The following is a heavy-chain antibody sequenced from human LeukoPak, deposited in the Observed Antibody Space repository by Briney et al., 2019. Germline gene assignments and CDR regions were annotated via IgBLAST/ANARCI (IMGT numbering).Heavy chain of an antibody. CDR1: VGSFSGYY. Sequence: SETLSLTCAVYVGSFSGYYWSWIRQPPGKGLEWDGEINYSGSTNYNPSLKSRVTLSVDTSKNQFSLKLSCVTAADTAVYYCARALLRYCSGGSCYSNIYYYYGMDVWGQGTTVTVSS. CDR3: ARALLRYCSGGSCYSNIYYYYGMDV. CDR2: INYSGST. D-gene: IGHD2-15*01. J-gene: IGHJ6*02. V-gene: IGHV4-34*01.